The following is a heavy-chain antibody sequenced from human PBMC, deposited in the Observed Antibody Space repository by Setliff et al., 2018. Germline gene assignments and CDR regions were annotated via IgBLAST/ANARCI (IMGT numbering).Heavy chain of an antibody. D-gene: IGHD3-22*01. CDR2: IYYSGST. J-gene: IGHJ5*02. CDR1: GGSVSSSAYY. Sequence: SETLSLTCIVSGGSVSSSAYYWAWIRRSPGKGLEWLGSIYYSGSTYYNPSLKSRVTMSVDTSKSQLSLRLSSVTAADTAVYYCARAAKYDGSGYYGFWFDPWGQGNLVTVSS. CDR3: ARAAKYDGSGYYGFWFDP. V-gene: IGHV4-39*07.